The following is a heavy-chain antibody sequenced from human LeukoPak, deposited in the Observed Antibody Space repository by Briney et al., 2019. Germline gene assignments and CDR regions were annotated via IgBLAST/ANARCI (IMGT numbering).Heavy chain of an antibody. D-gene: IGHD1-1*01. Sequence: ASVKVSCKASGYTFTSYGISWVRQAPGQGLEWMGWINPNSGGTNYAQKFQGRVTMTRDTSISTAYMELSRLRSDDTAVYYCARGRPESPFDPWGQGTLVTVSS. CDR1: GYTFTSYG. CDR2: INPNSGGT. V-gene: IGHV1-2*02. CDR3: ARGRPESPFDP. J-gene: IGHJ5*02.